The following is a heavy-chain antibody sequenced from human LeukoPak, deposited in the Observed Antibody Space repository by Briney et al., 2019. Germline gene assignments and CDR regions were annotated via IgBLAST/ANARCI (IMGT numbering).Heavy chain of an antibody. CDR3: ARETYYDSSGYPPTNYYYGMDV. D-gene: IGHD3-22*01. V-gene: IGHV1-18*01. J-gene: IGHJ6*02. CDR2: TSAYNGNT. CDR1: GYTFTSYG. Sequence: GASVKVSCKASGYTFTSYGISWVRQAPGQGLEWMGWTSAYNGNTNYAQKLQGRVTMTTDTSTSTAYMELRSLRSDDTAVYYCARETYYDSSGYPPTNYYYGMDVWGQGTTVTVSS.